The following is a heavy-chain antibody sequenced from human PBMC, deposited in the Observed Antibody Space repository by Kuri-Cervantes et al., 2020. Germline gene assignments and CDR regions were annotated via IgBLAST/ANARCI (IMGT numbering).Heavy chain of an antibody. CDR3: TTDGVTTVTTI. CDR2: ISYDGSNK. V-gene: IGHV3-30*03. D-gene: IGHD4-17*01. J-gene: IGHJ4*02. CDR1: GFTFSSYG. Sequence: GESLKISCAASGFTFSSYGMHWVRQTPGKGLEWVAVISYDGSNKYYADSVKGRFTISRDNSKNTLYLQMNSLRAEDTAVYYCTTDGVTTVTTIWGQGTLVTVSS.